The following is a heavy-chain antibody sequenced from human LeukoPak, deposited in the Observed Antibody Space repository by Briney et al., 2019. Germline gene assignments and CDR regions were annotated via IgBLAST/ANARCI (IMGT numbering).Heavy chain of an antibody. V-gene: IGHV4-34*01. CDR3: ARDHSSSWYFLFDP. J-gene: IGHJ5*02. Sequence: PSETLSLTCTVSGGSISSYYWTWIRQPPGKGLEWIGEIHHSGTTNYNPSLKSRVTISVDTSKNQFSLKLNSVTAADTAVYYCARDHSSSWYFLFDPWGQGTLVTVSS. CDR1: GGSISSYY. D-gene: IGHD6-13*01. CDR2: IHHSGTT.